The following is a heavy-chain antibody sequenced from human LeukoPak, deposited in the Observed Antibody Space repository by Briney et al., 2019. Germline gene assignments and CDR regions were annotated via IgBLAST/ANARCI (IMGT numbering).Heavy chain of an antibody. CDR2: IYYSGST. CDR3: ARVHSYTTGLGFDY. J-gene: IGHJ4*02. V-gene: IGHV4-59*01. Sequence: SETLSLTCNVSGGSISSYYWSWIRQPPGKGLEWIGYIYYSGSTNYNPSLKSRVTISVDTSKNQFSLKLSSVTAADTAIYYCARVHSYTTGLGFDYWGQGTLVTVSS. CDR1: GGSISSYY. D-gene: IGHD6-19*01.